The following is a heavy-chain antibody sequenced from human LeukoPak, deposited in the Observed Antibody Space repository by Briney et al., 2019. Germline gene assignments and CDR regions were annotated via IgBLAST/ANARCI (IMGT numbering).Heavy chain of an antibody. Sequence: GGSLRLSCVASGLTFSSYWMSWVRQAPGKGLEWVANIKQDGGEKYYVDSVKGRFTISRDNAKSSLYLQMNSLRADDTAVYYCARDGLRGPRGGDFDYWGQGTLVTVSS. CDR2: IKQDGGEK. CDR3: ARDGLRGPRGGDFDY. V-gene: IGHV3-7*03. J-gene: IGHJ4*02. CDR1: GLTFSSYW. D-gene: IGHD3-16*01.